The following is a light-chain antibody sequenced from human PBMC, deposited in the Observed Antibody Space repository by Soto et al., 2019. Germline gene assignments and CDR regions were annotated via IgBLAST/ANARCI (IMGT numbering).Light chain of an antibody. V-gene: IGKV3-20*01. CDR2: GAS. CDR1: QSVSSSY. J-gene: IGKJ2*01. CDR3: QQYGSSQGNT. Sequence: EIVLTQSPGTLSLSPGERATLSCRASQSVSSSYLAWYQQKPGQAPRLLIYGASSRATGIPDRFSGSGSGTDFSITISRLEPEDFAVYYCQQYGSSQGNTFGQGTKLEIK.